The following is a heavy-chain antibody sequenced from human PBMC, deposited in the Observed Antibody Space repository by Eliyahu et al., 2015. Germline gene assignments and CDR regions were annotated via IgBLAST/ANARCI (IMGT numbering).Heavy chain of an antibody. CDR2: IYYSGGT. J-gene: IGHJ4*02. CDR1: GGSVSSYY. D-gene: IGHD5-18*01. V-gene: IGHV4-59*08. CDR3: TRHGAGYSYVDY. Sequence: QVQLQESGPGLVKPSETLSLTCTVSGGSVSSYYWSWIRQPPGKGLEWIGVIYYSGGTTSKPSLKSRVSMSVDTSKNQFSLNLSSVTAADTAVYYCTRHGAGYSYVDYWGQGTLVTVFS.